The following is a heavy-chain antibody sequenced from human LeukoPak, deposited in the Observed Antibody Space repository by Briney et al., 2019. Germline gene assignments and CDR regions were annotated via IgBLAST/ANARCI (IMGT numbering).Heavy chain of an antibody. V-gene: IGHV7-4-1*02. D-gene: IGHD5-18*01. CDR1: GYTFISYT. CDR2: INTNTGNP. CDR3: ARVDQLWSPNFDY. J-gene: IGHJ4*02. Sequence: ASVKVSCKASGYTFISYTMNWVRQAPGQGLGWMGWINTNTGNPTYAQGFTGRFVFSLDTSVNTAYLQISSLKAEDTAVYYCARVDQLWSPNFDYWGQGTLVTVSS.